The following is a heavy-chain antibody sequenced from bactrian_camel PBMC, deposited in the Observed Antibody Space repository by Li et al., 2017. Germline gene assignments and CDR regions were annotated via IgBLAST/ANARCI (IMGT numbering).Heavy chain of an antibody. CDR3: GADWRDCATLDGTRNSWDY. J-gene: IGHJ4*01. V-gene: IGHV3S53*01. CDR2: IDSDGAT. D-gene: IGHD1*01. CDR1: GYTYSTDC. Sequence: HVQLVESGGGSVQPGGSLRLSCAASGYTYSTDCMGWFRQAPGEEREGVAIIDSDGATDYADSVKGRFTVSRDNAKKALYLQMNSLELEDTAIYYCGADWRDCATLDGTRNSWDYRSQGTQVTVS.